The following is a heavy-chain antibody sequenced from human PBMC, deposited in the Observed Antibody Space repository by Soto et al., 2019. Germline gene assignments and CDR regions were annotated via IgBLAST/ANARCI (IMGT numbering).Heavy chain of an antibody. J-gene: IGHJ6*02. V-gene: IGHV4-39*01. D-gene: IGHD1-1*01. CDR1: GGSIVTGSYY. CDR3: ARLPQEYNYYGMDV. CDR2: IYYSGNT. Sequence: PETLSLTCTVSGGSIVTGSYYWGWIRQPPGKGLEWLGHIYYSGNTYYPPSLKSRVTISVDTSKNQFSLRLSSVTAADTAVYYCARLPQEYNYYGMDVWGQGTTVTVSS.